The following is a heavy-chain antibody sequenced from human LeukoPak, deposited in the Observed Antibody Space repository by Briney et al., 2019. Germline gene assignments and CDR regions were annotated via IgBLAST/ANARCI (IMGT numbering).Heavy chain of an antibody. Sequence: TPSQTLSLTCTVSGGSISGGDYYWSWLRQPPGKGLEWIGEIDHSGSTNYNPSLKSRVTISVDTSKNQFSLKLSSVTAADTAVYYCARRPPCSGGSCYLKSRNWFDPWGQGTLVTVSS. CDR2: IDHSGST. CDR1: GGSISGGDYY. J-gene: IGHJ5*02. D-gene: IGHD2-15*01. CDR3: ARRPPCSGGSCYLKSRNWFDP. V-gene: IGHV4-30-4*08.